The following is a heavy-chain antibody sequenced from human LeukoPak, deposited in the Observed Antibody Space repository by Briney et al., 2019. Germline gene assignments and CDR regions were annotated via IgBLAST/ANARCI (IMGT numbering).Heavy chain of an antibody. J-gene: IGHJ4*02. V-gene: IGHV4-4*07. CDR2: IYTSGST. D-gene: IGHD6-6*01. Sequence: PSETLSLTCTVSGGSISRDYWGWIRQAPGKGLEWIGRIYTSGSTNYNPSLESRVTMSVDTSKNQFSLKLSSVTAADTAVYYCARDDSIAARAFSDWGQGIMVTVSS. CDR1: GGSISRDY. CDR3: ARDDSIAARAFSD.